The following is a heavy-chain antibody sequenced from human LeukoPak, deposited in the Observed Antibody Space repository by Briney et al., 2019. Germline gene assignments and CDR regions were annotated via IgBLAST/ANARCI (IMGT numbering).Heavy chain of an antibody. D-gene: IGHD6-13*01. CDR2: INHSGST. J-gene: IGHJ5*02. CDR1: GGSFSGYY. CDR3: ARVRIAAASNWFDP. Sequence: SETLSLTCAVYGGSFSGYYWSWIRQPPGKGLEWIGEINHSGSTNYSPSLKSRVTISVDTSKNQFSLKLSSVTAADTAVYYCARVRIAAASNWFDPWGQGTLVTVSS. V-gene: IGHV4-34*01.